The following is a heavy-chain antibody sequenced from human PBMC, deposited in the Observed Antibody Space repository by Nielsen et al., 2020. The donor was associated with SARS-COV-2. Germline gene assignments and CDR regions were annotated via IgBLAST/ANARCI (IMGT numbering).Heavy chain of an antibody. Sequence: SETLSLTCAVSGGSISSSNWWSWVRQPPGKGLEWIGEIYHSGSTNYNPSLKSRVTISVDKSKNQFSLKLSSVTAADTAVYYCARGGYYGSGRLHSLDYWGQGTLVTVSS. D-gene: IGHD3-10*01. J-gene: IGHJ4*02. CDR2: IYHSGST. CDR3: ARGGYYGSGRLHSLDY. CDR1: GGSISSSNW. V-gene: IGHV4-4*02.